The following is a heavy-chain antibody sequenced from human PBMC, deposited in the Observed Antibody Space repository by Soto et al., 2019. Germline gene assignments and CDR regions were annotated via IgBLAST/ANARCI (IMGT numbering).Heavy chain of an antibody. J-gene: IGHJ4*02. D-gene: IGHD3-3*01. V-gene: IGHV4-34*01. Sequence: PSETLSLTCAVYGGSFSGYYWSWIRQPPGKGLEWIGDINHSGSSNYSPSLKSRVTMSVDTSKNQFSLKLSSVTAADTAVYYCATVSPIFVVVITPYPDWGQGTLVTISS. CDR3: ATVSPIFVVVITPYPD. CDR1: GGSFSGYY. CDR2: INHSGSS.